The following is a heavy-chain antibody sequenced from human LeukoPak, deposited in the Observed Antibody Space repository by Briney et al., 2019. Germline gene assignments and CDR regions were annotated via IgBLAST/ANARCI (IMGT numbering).Heavy chain of an antibody. J-gene: IGHJ4*02. CDR1: GGSISPYY. D-gene: IGHD3-22*01. CDR2: IYNTGST. V-gene: IGHV4-59*01. Sequence: SETLSLTCTVSGGSISPYYWSWIRQPPGKGLEWIGFIYNTGSTNYNPSLKSRVTISVDTSKNQFSLKLISVTAADTAVYYCARDQGYYESSGYYDYWGQGALVTVSS. CDR3: ARDQGYYESSGYYDY.